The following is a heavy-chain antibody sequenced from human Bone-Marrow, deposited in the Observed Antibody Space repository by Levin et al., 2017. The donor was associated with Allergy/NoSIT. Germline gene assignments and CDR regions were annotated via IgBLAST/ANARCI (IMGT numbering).Heavy chain of an antibody. V-gene: IGHV4-39*01. CDR3: AGSMPIVPGLYYYGMDV. Sequence: SETLSLTCTVSGGSISSSSYYWGWIRQPPGKGLEWIGSIYYSGSTYYNPSLKSRVTISVDTSKNQFSLKLSSVTAADTAVYYCAGSMPIVPGLYYYGMDVWGQGTTVTVSS. J-gene: IGHJ6*02. CDR2: IYYSGST. CDR1: GGSISSSSYY. D-gene: IGHD2-15*01.